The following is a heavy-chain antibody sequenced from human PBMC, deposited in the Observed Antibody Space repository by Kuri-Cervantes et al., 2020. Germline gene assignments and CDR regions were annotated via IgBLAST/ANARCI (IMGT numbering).Heavy chain of an antibody. D-gene: IGHD1-26*01. Sequence: GGPLRLSCAASGFTFSSYAMSWVRQAPGKGLEWVSAISGSGGSTYYADSVKGRFTISRDNSKNTLYLQMNSLRAEDTAVYYCAIRREWELLGIDYWGQGTLVTVSS. V-gene: IGHV3-23*01. CDR1: GFTFSSYA. CDR2: ISGSGGST. J-gene: IGHJ4*02. CDR3: AIRREWELLGIDY.